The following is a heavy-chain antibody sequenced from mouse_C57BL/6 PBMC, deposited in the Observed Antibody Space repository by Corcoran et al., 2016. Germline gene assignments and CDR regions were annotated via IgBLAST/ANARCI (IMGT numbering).Heavy chain of an antibody. CDR1: GYTFTSYG. CDR3: ASYYVSSPYAMDY. D-gene: IGHD1-1*01. CDR2: IYPRSGNT. J-gene: IGHJ4*01. V-gene: IGHV1-81*01. Sequence: QVQLQQSGAELARPGASVKLSCKASGYTFTSYGISWVKQRTEQGLEWIGEIYPRSGNTYYNEKFKGKATLTADKSSSTAYMELRSLTSEDSAVYVCASYYVSSPYAMDYWGQGTSVTVSS.